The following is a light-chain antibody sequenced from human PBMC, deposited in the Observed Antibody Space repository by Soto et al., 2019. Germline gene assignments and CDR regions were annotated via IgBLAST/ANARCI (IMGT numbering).Light chain of an antibody. CDR2: GAS. CDR1: QSVSSN. J-gene: IGKJ2*01. Sequence: EIVMTQSPATLSVSPGERATLSCRASQSVSSNLAWYQQKPGQAPRLLIYGASTRATGIPARFSGSGSGTDFTLTISSLPSEDFAVYYCQQYNNWPPSSYTFGQGTKLEIK. CDR3: QQYNNWPPSSYT. V-gene: IGKV3-15*01.